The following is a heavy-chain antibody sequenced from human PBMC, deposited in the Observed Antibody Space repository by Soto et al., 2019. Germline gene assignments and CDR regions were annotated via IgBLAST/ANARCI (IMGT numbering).Heavy chain of an antibody. V-gene: IGHV4-4*07. J-gene: IGHJ5*02. D-gene: IGHD4-17*01. CDR2: IYTSGST. Sequence: QVQLQESGPGLVKPSETLSLTCTVSDGSISSYYWSWIRQPAGKGLEWIGRIYTSGSTNYNPSLKSRVTMSVDTSKNQFSLKLSSVTAADTAVYYCARATRHGDYGDLNWFDPWGQGTLVTVSS. CDR3: ARATRHGDYGDLNWFDP. CDR1: DGSISSYY.